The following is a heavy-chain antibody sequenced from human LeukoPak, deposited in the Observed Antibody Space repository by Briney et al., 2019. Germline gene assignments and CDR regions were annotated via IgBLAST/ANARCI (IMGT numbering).Heavy chain of an antibody. CDR3: ARPRGDLWSGYDY. V-gene: IGHV4-39*01. CDR1: GGSISRSSYY. D-gene: IGHD3-3*01. J-gene: IGHJ4*02. Sequence: SETLSLTCSVSGGSISRSSYYWTWIRQSPGRGLEWIGNTYYRGSTLYNPSLKSRVTISVDTSKNQFSLRLTSVTAADTAVYYCARPRGDLWSGYDYWGQGVLVTVSP. CDR2: TYYRGST.